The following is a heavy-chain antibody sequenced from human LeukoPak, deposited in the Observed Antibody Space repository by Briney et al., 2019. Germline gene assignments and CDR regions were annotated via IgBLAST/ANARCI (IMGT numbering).Heavy chain of an antibody. CDR2: AYVDGNS. Sequence: GGSLRLSCAASGFAVSSTHMVWVRQAPAIGLKWVSVAYVDGNSYYADSVKGRFIISRDFPKNTVYLQMNGLRVEDSALYYCARGGRGSAVVVAPRAFDIWGQGTMVAVSS. D-gene: IGHD2-15*01. CDR1: GFAVSSTH. J-gene: IGHJ3*02. CDR3: ARGGRGSAVVVAPRAFDI. V-gene: IGHV3-53*01.